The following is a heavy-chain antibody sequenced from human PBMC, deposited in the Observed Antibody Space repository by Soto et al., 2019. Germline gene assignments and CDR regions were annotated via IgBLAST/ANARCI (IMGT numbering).Heavy chain of an antibody. CDR2: IIPIFGTA. V-gene: IGHV1-69*06. D-gene: IGHD6-19*01. CDR1: GGTFSSYA. J-gene: IGHJ6*02. Sequence: QVQLVQSGAEVKKPGSSVKVSCKASGGTFSSYAISWVRQAPGQGLEWMGGIIPIFGTANYAQKFQGRVTITAEKSTSTAYMELSSLRSEDTAVYYCARDVRSSGWYFGNHYYYGMDVWGQGTTVTVSS. CDR3: ARDVRSSGWYFGNHYYYGMDV.